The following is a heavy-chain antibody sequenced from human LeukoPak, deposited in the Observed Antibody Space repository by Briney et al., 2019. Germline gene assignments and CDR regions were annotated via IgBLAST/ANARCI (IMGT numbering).Heavy chain of an antibody. CDR2: FSGSGGRI. Sequence: PGGSLRLSCVASGFTFTSYAMNWVRQAPGKGLEWVSGFSGSGGRIYYADSVKGRFTISRDNSKNMVYLQMNSLRDEDTAVYFCAKDGCSGGSCFSHFDYWGQGTLVTVSS. V-gene: IGHV3-23*01. CDR3: AKDGCSGGSCFSHFDY. J-gene: IGHJ4*02. D-gene: IGHD2-15*01. CDR1: GFTFTSYA.